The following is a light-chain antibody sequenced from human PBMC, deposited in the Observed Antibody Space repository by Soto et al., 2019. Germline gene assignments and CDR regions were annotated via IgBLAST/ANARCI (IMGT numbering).Light chain of an antibody. J-gene: IGLJ1*01. CDR1: SSDVGRYNY. Sequence: QSALTQPASVSGSPGQSITIFCTGTSSDVGRYNYVSWYQHHPGKAPQLMIYEVSNRPSGVSNRFSGSKSGNTASLTISGLQAEDEADYYCSSYTSSSTYVFGTGTRSPS. CDR2: EVS. CDR3: SSYTSSSTYV. V-gene: IGLV2-14*01.